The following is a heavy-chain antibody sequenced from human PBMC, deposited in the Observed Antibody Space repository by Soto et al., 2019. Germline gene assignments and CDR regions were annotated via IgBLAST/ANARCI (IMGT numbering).Heavy chain of an antibody. CDR1: GGTFSSYT. Sequence: QVQLVQSGAEVKKPGSSVKVSCKASGGTFSSYTISWVRQAPGQGLEWMGRIIPILGIANYAQKFQGRVTITADKSTSTAYVELSSLRSEDTAVYYCARGYCSGGSCYDWFDPWGQGTLVTVSS. CDR3: ARGYCSGGSCYDWFDP. V-gene: IGHV1-69*02. CDR2: IIPILGIA. D-gene: IGHD2-15*01. J-gene: IGHJ5*02.